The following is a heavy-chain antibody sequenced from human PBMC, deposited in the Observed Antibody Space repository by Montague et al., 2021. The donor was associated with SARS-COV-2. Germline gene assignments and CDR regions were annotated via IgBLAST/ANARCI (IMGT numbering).Heavy chain of an antibody. D-gene: IGHD3-22*01. J-gene: IGHJ4*02. CDR2: IGTAGDT. V-gene: IGHV3-13*04. CDR1: GFTFSSYD. CDR3: ARGDSSGYYYLFDY. Sequence: SLRLSCAASGFTFSSYDMHWVRQATGKGLEWVSAIGTAGDTYYSGSVMGRFTISRENAKNSLYLQMNSLRAGDTAVYYCARGDSSGYYYLFDYWGQGTLVTVSS.